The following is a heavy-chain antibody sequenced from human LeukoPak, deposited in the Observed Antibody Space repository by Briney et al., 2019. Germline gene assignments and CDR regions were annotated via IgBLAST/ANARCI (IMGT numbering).Heavy chain of an antibody. CDR1: GGSFSGYY. CDR2: INHSGST. CDR3: ARGRNDFWSGYPPGLFDP. J-gene: IGHJ5*02. V-gene: IGHV4-34*01. Sequence: SETLSLTCAVYGGSFSGYYWSWIRQPPGKGLEWIGEINHSGSTNYNPSLRSRVTISVDTSKNQFSLKLSSVTAADTAVYYCARGRNDFWSGYPPGLFDPWGQGTLVTVSS. D-gene: IGHD3-3*01.